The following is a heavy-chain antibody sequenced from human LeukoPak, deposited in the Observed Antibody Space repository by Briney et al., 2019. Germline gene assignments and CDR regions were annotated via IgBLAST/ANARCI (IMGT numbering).Heavy chain of an antibody. CDR1: GFTFSSYW. Sequence: GGSLRLSCAASGFTFSSYWMSWVRQAPGKGLEWVANIQQHGSVKYYVDSAKGRFTISRDNGENSMFLEMNSLGADDTAVYYCARGSRDNSGYRYYFDYWGQGTLVTVSS. CDR2: IQQHGSVK. CDR3: ARGSRDNSGYRYYFDY. V-gene: IGHV3-7*01. J-gene: IGHJ4*02. D-gene: IGHD3-22*01.